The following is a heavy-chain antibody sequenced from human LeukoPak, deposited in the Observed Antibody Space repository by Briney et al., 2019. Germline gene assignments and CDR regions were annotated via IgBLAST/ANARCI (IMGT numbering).Heavy chain of an antibody. J-gene: IGHJ4*02. CDR1: GGSISSGGYY. CDR2: IYYSGST. D-gene: IGHD5-18*01. V-gene: IGHV4-31*03. Sequence: PSETLSLTCTVSGGSISSGGYYWSWIRQHPGKGLEWIGYIYYSGSTYYNPSLKSRVTISVDTSKNQFSLKLSSVTAADTAVYYCARDVDSYGTFDYWGQGTLVTVSS. CDR3: ARDVDSYGTFDY.